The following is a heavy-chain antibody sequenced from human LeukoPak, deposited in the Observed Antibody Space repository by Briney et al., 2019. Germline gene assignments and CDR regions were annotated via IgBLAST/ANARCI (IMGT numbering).Heavy chain of an antibody. Sequence: GGSLRLSCAASGFTFSDYYMSWIRQAPGKGLEWVSYISSSGSTIYYADSVKGRFTISRDNAKNSLYLQMNSLRAEDTAVYYCAREDSGYEYSPFYLWGQGILVTVSS. V-gene: IGHV3-11*01. CDR1: GFTFSDYY. J-gene: IGHJ5*02. D-gene: IGHD5-12*01. CDR2: ISSSGSTI. CDR3: AREDSGYEYSPFYL.